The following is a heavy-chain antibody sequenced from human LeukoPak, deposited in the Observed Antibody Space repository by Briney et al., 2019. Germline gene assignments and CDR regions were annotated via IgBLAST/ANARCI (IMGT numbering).Heavy chain of an antibody. Sequence: SETRSLTCTVSGGSISSYYWSWLRQPPGKGLEWIRYIYYSGSTNYNPSLKSRVTISVDTPKNQFSLKLSSVTAADTAVYYCARGALQYDYWGQGTLVTVSS. V-gene: IGHV4-59*01. D-gene: IGHD4-11*01. J-gene: IGHJ4*02. CDR3: ARGALQYDY. CDR1: GGSISSYY. CDR2: IYYSGST.